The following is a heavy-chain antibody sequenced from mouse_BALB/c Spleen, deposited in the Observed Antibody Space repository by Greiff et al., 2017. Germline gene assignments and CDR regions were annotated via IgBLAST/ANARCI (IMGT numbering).Heavy chain of an antibody. CDR3: ARYDYDGAWFAD. CDR1: GYTFTNYW. D-gene: IGHD2-4*01. Sequence: VKVVESGAELVRPGTSVKISCKASGYTFTNYWLGWVKQRPGHGLEWIGDIYPGGGYTNYNEKFKGKATLTADTSSSTAYMQLSSLTSEDSAVYFCARYDYDGAWFADWGQGTLVTVSA. J-gene: IGHJ3*01. V-gene: IGHV1-63*02. CDR2: IYPGGGYT.